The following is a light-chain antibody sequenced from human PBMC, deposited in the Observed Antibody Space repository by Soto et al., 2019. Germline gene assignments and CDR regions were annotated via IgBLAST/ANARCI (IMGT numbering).Light chain of an antibody. CDR1: SSDVGGYDY. CDR3: SSFTTSYFYV. J-gene: IGLJ1*01. CDR2: GVT. V-gene: IGLV2-14*01. Sequence: QSVLTQPPSASGSPGQPVTISCTGTSSDVGGYDYVSWYQQHPGKAPKLLIHGVTRRPSGVSSRFSASKSAYTASLTISGLQAEDEANYYCSSFTTSYFYVFGPGTKLTVL.